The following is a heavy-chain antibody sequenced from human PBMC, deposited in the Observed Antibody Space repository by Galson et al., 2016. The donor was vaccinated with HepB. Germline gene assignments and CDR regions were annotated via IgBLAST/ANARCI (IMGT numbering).Heavy chain of an antibody. Sequence: AISGDSVSSNSAVRNWIRQSPSRGLEWLGRTFYKSKWYNDYAVSVKSRITVNADTSKNQFSLHLNSVTPDDTAVYYCTRGFEYSSGWYYFDHWGQGTLVTVSS. J-gene: IGHJ4*02. CDR2: TFYKSKWYN. CDR3: TRGFEYSSGWYYFDH. D-gene: IGHD6-19*01. V-gene: IGHV6-1*01. CDR1: GDSVSSNSAV.